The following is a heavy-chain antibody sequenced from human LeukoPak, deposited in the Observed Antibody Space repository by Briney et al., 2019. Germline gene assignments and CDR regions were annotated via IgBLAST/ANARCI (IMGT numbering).Heavy chain of an antibody. CDR3: ARRAADDAFDI. CDR1: GGFINSYY. V-gene: IGHV4-59*08. Sequence: SETLSLTCTVSGGFINSYYWSWIRQPPGKGLEWIGYIYYSGSTNYNPSLTSRVTISVDRTKNQFSLKLSSVTAADTAVYYCARRAADDAFDIWGKGTMVTVSS. J-gene: IGHJ3*02. CDR2: IYYSGST.